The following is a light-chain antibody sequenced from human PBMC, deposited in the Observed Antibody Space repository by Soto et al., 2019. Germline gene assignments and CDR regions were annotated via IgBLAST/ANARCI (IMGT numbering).Light chain of an antibody. J-gene: IGLJ1*01. V-gene: IGLV2-14*03. Sequence: QSVLTQPASVSGYPRQSITISCTGTSSDVGGYNYVSWYQQYPGKAPKLMIYDVSTRPSGVSDRFSGSKSGNTASLTISGLRAEDEADYYCGSYTTSSNYVFGTGTKVTVL. CDR2: DVS. CDR3: GSYTTSSNYV. CDR1: SSDVGGYNY.